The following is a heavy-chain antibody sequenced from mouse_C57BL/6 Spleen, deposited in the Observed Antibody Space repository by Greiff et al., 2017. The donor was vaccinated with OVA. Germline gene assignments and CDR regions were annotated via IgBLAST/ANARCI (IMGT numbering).Heavy chain of an antibody. CDR1: GFSLTSYG. V-gene: IGHV2-2*01. D-gene: IGHD1-1*02. CDR2: IWSGGST. CDR3: ARNRGGLDY. J-gene: IGHJ2*01. Sequence: VQLQQSGPGLVQPSQSLSITCTVSGFSLTSYGVHWVRQSPGKGLEWLGVIWSGGSTDYNAAFISRLSISKDNSKSQVFFKMNSLQADDTAIYYCARNRGGLDYWGQGTTLTVSS.